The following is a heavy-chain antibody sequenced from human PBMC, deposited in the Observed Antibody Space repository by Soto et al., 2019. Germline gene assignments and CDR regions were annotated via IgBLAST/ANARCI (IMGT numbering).Heavy chain of an antibody. V-gene: IGHV3-23*01. D-gene: IGHD6-13*01. CDR3: ARANHSSSWGDPFDI. Sequence: GGSLRLSCAASGFTFSSYAMDWVRQAPGKGLEWVSGISGSGAITYYADSMKGRFTISRDNSKNTLYLQMNSLRAEDTAVYYCARANHSSSWGDPFDIWGQGTMVTVSS. J-gene: IGHJ3*02. CDR1: GFTFSSYA. CDR2: ISGSGAIT.